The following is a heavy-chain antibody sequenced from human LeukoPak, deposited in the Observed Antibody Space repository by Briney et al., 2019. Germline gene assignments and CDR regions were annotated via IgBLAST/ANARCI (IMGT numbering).Heavy chain of an antibody. CDR1: GGSFGSYY. D-gene: IGHD1-26*01. V-gene: IGHV4-4*07. Sequence: SETLSLTCTVSGGSFGSYYWSWIGQPGGKGVEGIGRMFISGCTYYNPSLKNRVAMSVDTSKNQFSLKLSSVTAADTAVYYCAKDVSMHGSDYRWYFDLWGRGTLVTVSS. CDR3: AKDVSMHGSDYRWYFDL. J-gene: IGHJ2*01. CDR2: MFISGCT.